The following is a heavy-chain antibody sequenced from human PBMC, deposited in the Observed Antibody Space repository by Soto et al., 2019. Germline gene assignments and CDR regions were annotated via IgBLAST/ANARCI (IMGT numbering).Heavy chain of an antibody. J-gene: IGHJ6*02. Sequence: QVQLVESGGGVVQPGRSLRLSCAASGFTFSSYGMHWVRQAPGKGLEWVALVWYDGGNKYYADSVKGRFTISRDNSKNTLYLQMNSLADEETAGYYCVGAAVYSGNDYVCDSGMDVWGQGTTVTVSS. D-gene: IGHD5-12*01. CDR2: VWYDGGNK. V-gene: IGHV3-33*01. CDR3: VGAAVYSGNDYVCDSGMDV. CDR1: GFTFSSYG.